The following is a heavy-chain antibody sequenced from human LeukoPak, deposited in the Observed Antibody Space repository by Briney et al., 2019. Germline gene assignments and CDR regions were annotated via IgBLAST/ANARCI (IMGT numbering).Heavy chain of an antibody. CDR3: AMGLKSVATKQRITMVRGVIITLTGY. CDR2: ISGSGGST. J-gene: IGHJ4*02. V-gene: IGHV3-23*01. Sequence: GGSLRLSCAASGFTFSSYAMSCVRQAPGKGLEWVSAISGSGGSTYYADSVKGRFTISRDNSKNTLYLQMNSLRAEDTAVYYCAMGLKSVATKQRITMVRGVIITLTGYWGQGTLVTVSS. CDR1: GFTFSSYA. D-gene: IGHD3-10*01.